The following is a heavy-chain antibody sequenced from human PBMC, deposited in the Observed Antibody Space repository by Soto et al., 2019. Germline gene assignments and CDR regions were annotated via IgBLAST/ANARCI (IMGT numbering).Heavy chain of an antibody. Sequence: GASVKVSCKASGFTFTSSAVQWVRQARGQRLEWIGWIVVGSGNTNYAQKFQERVTITRDMSTGTAYMELSSLRSEDAAVYYCAAPSITGTTRYYYYGMDVWGQGTTVTVSS. D-gene: IGHD1-7*01. J-gene: IGHJ6*02. CDR1: GFTFTSSA. V-gene: IGHV1-58*01. CDR3: AAPSITGTTRYYYYGMDV. CDR2: IVVGSGNT.